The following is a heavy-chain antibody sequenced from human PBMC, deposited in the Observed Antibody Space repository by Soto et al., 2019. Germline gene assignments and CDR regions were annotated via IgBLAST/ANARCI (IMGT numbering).Heavy chain of an antibody. CDR1: GYTFTSYD. CDR3: ARERSAAGTGWFDP. CDR2: MNPNSGNT. J-gene: IGHJ5*02. Sequence: QVQLVQSGAEVKKPGASVKVSCKASGYTFTSYDINWVRQATGQGLEWMGWMNPNSGNTGYAQKFPGRGTLTRDNSLSTAYMELSSLRSEDTAVYYCARERSAAGTGWFDPWGQGTLVTVSS. V-gene: IGHV1-8*01. D-gene: IGHD6-13*01.